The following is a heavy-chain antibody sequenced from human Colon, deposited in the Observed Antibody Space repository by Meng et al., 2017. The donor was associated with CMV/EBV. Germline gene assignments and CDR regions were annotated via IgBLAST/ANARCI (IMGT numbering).Heavy chain of an antibody. CDR2: ISFDGSTK. Sequence: GESLMISCAASGFTFSSYSLHWLRLAPGKGPEGVALISFDGSTKLYADSVEGRFTISRDDSKRIVYLEMSSLRFDDTAVYYCAKDPRPRKTYEDWFDPWGQGTLVTVSS. J-gene: IGHJ5*01. CDR1: GFTFSSYS. V-gene: IGHV3-30*04. CDR3: AKDPRPRKTYEDWFDP. D-gene: IGHD3-22*01.